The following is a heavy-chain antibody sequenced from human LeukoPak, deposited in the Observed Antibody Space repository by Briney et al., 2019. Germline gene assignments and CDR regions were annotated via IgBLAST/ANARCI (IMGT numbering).Heavy chain of an antibody. CDR1: GYTFTSYA. Sequence: ASVTVSCKASGYTFTSYAMNWVRQAPGQGLEWMGWINTNTGNPTYAQGFTGRFVFSLDTSVSTAYLQISSLKAEDTAVYYCARASMYYYDSSGYSDAFDIWGQGTMVTVSS. CDR3: ARASMYYYDSSGYSDAFDI. J-gene: IGHJ3*02. CDR2: INTNTGNP. D-gene: IGHD3-22*01. V-gene: IGHV7-4-1*02.